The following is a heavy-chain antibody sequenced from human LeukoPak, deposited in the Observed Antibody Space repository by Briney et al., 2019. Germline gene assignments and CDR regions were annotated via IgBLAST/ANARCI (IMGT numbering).Heavy chain of an antibody. J-gene: IGHJ4*02. CDR1: GGSFSGYY. Sequence: SETLSLTCAVYGGSFSGYYWSWIRQPPEKGLEWIGEINHSGSTNYNPSLKSRVTISVDTSKNQFSLKLSSVTAADTAVYYCARGGGPDYFDYWGQGTLVTVSS. V-gene: IGHV4-34*01. CDR2: INHSGST. D-gene: IGHD2-15*01. CDR3: ARGGGPDYFDY.